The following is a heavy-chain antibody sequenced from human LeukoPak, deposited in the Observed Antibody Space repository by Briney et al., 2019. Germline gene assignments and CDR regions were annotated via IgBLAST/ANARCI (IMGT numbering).Heavy chain of an antibody. D-gene: IGHD3-22*01. Sequence: PSETLSLTCTVSGGSISSYYWSWIRQPPGKGLEWIGCIYYSGSTNYNPSLKSRVTISVDTSKNQFSLKLSSVTAADTAVYYCARDIGSSGYYYWGQGTLVTVSS. V-gene: IGHV4-59*01. CDR3: ARDIGSSGYYY. J-gene: IGHJ4*02. CDR1: GGSISSYY. CDR2: IYYSGST.